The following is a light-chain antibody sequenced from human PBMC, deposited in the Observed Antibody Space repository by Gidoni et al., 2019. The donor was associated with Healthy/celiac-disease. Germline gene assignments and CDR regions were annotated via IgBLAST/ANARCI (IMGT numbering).Light chain of an antibody. J-gene: IGKJ1*01. CDR2: GAS. CDR1: QSVSSSY. Sequence: EIVLTQSPGTLSLSPGERATLSCRASQSVSSSYLAWYQQKPGQAPRLLIYGASSRATGIPDRFSGSGSGTDFTLTISRLEPEDFAVYYCQQYGNSPVTFXQXTKVEIK. CDR3: QQYGNSPVT. V-gene: IGKV3-20*01.